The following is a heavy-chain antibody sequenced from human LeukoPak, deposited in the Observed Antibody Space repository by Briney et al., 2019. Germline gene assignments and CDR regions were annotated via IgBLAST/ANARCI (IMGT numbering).Heavy chain of an antibody. J-gene: IGHJ4*02. V-gene: IGHV3-13*01. CDR3: ARGSPEGIVGANVDY. Sequence: GGSLRLSCAASGFTFSSYDMHWVRQATGKGLEWVSAIGTAGDTYYPGSVKGRFTISRENAKNSLYLQMNSLRAGDTAVYYCARGSPEGIVGANVDYWGQGTLDTVSS. CDR2: IGTAGDT. CDR1: GFTFSSYD. D-gene: IGHD1-26*01.